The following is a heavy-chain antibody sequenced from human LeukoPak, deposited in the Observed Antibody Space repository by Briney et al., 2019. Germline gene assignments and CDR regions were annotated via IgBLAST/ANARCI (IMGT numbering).Heavy chain of an antibody. V-gene: IGHV3-23*01. J-gene: IGHJ4*02. CDR2: ISGSGGST. Sequence: GSLRLSCAASGFTFSSYAMTWVRQAPGKGLEWVSAISGSGGSTYYVDSVKGRFTISRDNSKNTLYLQMNSLRAEDTAVYYCAKDRDGCMEFDYWGQGTLVTVSS. D-gene: IGHD5-24*01. CDR1: GFTFSSYA. CDR3: AKDRDGCMEFDY.